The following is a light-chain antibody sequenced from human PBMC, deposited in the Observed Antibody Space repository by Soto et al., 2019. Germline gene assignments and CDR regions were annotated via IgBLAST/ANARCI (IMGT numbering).Light chain of an antibody. V-gene: IGKV3-20*01. CDR2: GAS. Sequence: EIVLTQSPGTLSLSPGERATLSCRASQTMRSSHLAWYQQKPGQAPRLLIYGASTRTFDVPDRFSGSGSGTDFTLTISSLEPEDFAVYYCQQYNNWPTFGQGTRLEIK. CDR1: QTMRSSH. CDR3: QQYNNWPT. J-gene: IGKJ5*01.